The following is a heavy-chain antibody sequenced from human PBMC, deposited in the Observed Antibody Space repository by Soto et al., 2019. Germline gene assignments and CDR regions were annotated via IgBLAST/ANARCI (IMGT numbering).Heavy chain of an antibody. Sequence: LRLSCAASGFTFSGSAMHWVRQASGKGLEWVGRIRSKTNSYATAYAASVKGRFTISRDDSKDTAYLQMNSLKTEDTAVYYCTRDPRNYYDSIGSANWFDPWGQGTLVTVSS. CDR3: TRDPRNYYDSIGSANWFDP. CDR2: IRSKTNSYAT. J-gene: IGHJ5*02. CDR1: GFTFSGSA. D-gene: IGHD3-22*01. V-gene: IGHV3-73*01.